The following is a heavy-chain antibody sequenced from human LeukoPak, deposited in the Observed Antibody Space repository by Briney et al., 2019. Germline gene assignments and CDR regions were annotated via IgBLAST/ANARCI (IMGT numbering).Heavy chain of an antibody. Sequence: GGSLRLSCAASGFTFSSYAMHWVRQAPGKGLEWVAVISYDGSNKYYADSVKGRFTISKDNSDNTLYLQMNSLRTEDTALYFCARGSRSYDSSGYPTFRYWGQGALVAVSS. CDR1: GFTFSSYA. D-gene: IGHD3-22*01. V-gene: IGHV3-30*01. CDR3: ARGSRSYDSSGYPTFRY. CDR2: ISYDGSNK. J-gene: IGHJ4*02.